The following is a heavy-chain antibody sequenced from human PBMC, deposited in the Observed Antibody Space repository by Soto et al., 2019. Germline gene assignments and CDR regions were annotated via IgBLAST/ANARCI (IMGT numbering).Heavy chain of an antibody. V-gene: IGHV4-38-2*01. CDR2: IYHSGST. Sequence: PSETLSLTCAVSGYSISSGYYWGWIRQPPGKGLEWIGSIYHSGSTYYNPSLKSRVTISVDTSKNQFSLKLSSVTATDTAVYYCARVERLQGGSYGMDVWGQGTTVPVSS. J-gene: IGHJ6*02. D-gene: IGHD1-1*01. CDR3: ARVERLQGGSYGMDV. CDR1: GYSISSGYY.